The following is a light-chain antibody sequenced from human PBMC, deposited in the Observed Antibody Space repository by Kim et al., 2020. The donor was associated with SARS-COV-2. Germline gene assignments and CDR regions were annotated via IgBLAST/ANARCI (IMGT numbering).Light chain of an antibody. CDR3: NSRDISGKVV. CDR1: SLSTVY. V-gene: IGLV3-19*01. Sequence: VGMGRECEIKARGASLSTVYSRWYQQKPRQAPVLVIYGKNSRASGIPDRFAGSSSGNTASLTITGAQAEDEADYYCNSRDISGKVVFGGGTQLTVL. J-gene: IGLJ2*01. CDR2: GKN.